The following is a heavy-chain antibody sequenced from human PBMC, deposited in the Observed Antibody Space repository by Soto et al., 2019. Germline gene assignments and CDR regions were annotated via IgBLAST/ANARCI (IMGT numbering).Heavy chain of an antibody. CDR3: AREYATFEY. J-gene: IGHJ4*02. V-gene: IGHV3-48*03. CDR1: GFTFSSYE. CDR2: ISSSGSTI. Sequence: PGGSLRLSCAASGFTFSSYEMNWVRQAPGKGLEWVSYISSSGSTIYYADSVKGRFTISRDNAKNSLYQQMNSLRAEDTAVYYCAREYATFEYWGQGTLVTVSS. D-gene: IGHD2-8*01.